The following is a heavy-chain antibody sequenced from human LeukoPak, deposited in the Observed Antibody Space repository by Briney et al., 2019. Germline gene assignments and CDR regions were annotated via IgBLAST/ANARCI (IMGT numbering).Heavy chain of an antibody. J-gene: IGHJ4*02. CDR3: ARVPNCDFWSGYLDY. V-gene: IGHV3-66*02. CDR1: GFTVSSNY. D-gene: IGHD3-3*01. CDR2: IYSGGST. Sequence: GGSLRLSCAASGFTVSSNYMRWVRQAPGKGLEWVSIIYSGGSTYYSDSVKGRFTISRDNSKNTLYLQMNSLRLEDTAVYYCARVPNCDFWSGYLDYWGQGTLVTVSS.